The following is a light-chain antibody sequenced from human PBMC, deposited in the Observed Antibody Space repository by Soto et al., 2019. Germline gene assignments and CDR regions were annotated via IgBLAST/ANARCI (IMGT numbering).Light chain of an antibody. V-gene: IGLV2-18*02. CDR2: EVS. CDR3: SSHTTSSVV. CDR1: SSDVGSYSR. Sequence: QSALTQPPSVSGSPGQSVTISCTGTSSDVGSYSRVSWYQQPPGTAPKLMIYEVSNRPSGVPDRFSGSKSGNTASLTISWLQAEDESDYYCSSHTTSSVVFGGGTKLTVL. J-gene: IGLJ2*01.